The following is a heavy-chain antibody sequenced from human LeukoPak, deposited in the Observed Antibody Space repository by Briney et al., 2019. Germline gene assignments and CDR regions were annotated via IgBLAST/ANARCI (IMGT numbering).Heavy chain of an antibody. J-gene: IGHJ5*02. Sequence: GGSLRLSCAASEFTFSSYAMHWVRQAPGKGLEWVAVISYDGSNKYYADSVKGRFTISRDNSKNTLYLQMNSLRAEDTAVYYCARDLAPYYYDSSGENWFDPWGQGTLVTVSS. CDR3: ARDLAPYYYDSSGENWFDP. CDR2: ISYDGSNK. CDR1: EFTFSSYA. D-gene: IGHD3-22*01. V-gene: IGHV3-30*04.